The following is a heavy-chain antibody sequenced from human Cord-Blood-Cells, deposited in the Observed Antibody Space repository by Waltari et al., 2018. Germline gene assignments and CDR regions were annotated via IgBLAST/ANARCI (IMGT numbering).Heavy chain of an antibody. D-gene: IGHD3-16*01. CDR3: ARGTARRVWYYYYGMDV. CDR2: IIPIFGTA. CDR1: GGPFSSYA. Sequence: QVQLVQSGAEVKKPGSSVKVSCKASGGPFSSYAISWVLQAPGPGLEGLGGIIPIFGTANDAQKFQGRVTITADESTSTAYMELSSLRSEDTAVYYCARGTARRVWYYYYGMDVWGQGTTVTVSS. V-gene: IGHV1-69*01. J-gene: IGHJ6*02.